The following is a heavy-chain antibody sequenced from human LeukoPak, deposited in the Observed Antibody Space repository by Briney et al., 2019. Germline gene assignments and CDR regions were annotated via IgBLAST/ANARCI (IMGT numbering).Heavy chain of an antibody. CDR1: GGSFSGYY. CDR3: ARTLLVDTTDY. CDR2: INHSGST. V-gene: IGHV4-34*01. Sequence: PSETLSLNCAVYGGSFSGYYWSWIRQPPGKGLEWIGEINHSGSTNYNPSLKSRVTISVDTSKNQFSLKLSSVTAADTAVYYCARTLLVDTTDYWGQGTLVTVSS. J-gene: IGHJ4*02. D-gene: IGHD5-18*01.